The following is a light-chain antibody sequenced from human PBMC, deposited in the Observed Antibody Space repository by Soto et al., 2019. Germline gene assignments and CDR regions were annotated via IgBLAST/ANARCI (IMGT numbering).Light chain of an antibody. CDR1: QSVSSSY. Sequence: VLTQSPGTLCLSPRERAALSCRASQSVSSSYLAWYQQKPGQAPRLLIYGASSRATGIPGRFSGSGSGTDFTLTISRLEPEDFAVYYCQQYGRSPFTFGPGAKVDI. V-gene: IGKV3-20*01. J-gene: IGKJ3*01. CDR3: QQYGRSPFT. CDR2: GAS.